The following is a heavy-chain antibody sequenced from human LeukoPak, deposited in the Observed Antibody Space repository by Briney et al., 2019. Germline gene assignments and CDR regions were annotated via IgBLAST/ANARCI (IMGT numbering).Heavy chain of an antibody. D-gene: IGHD3-22*01. CDR1: GFNFGSYS. Sequence: GRSLRLSCAISGFNFGSYSMDWVRQAPGKGLEWVSAMSGSGDSTYYADSVKGRFTISRDNSKNTLYLQMNSLRAEDTAVYYCARAGNYYDSSGAIDYWGQGTLVTVSS. V-gene: IGHV3-23*01. CDR2: MSGSGDST. CDR3: ARAGNYYDSSGAIDY. J-gene: IGHJ4*02.